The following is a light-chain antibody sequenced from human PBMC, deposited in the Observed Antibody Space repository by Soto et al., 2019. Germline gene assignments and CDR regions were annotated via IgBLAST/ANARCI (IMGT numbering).Light chain of an antibody. CDR3: QQYNSSSNT. CDR1: QSISSW. J-gene: IGKJ2*01. V-gene: IGKV1-5*01. Sequence: DIQMTQSPSTLSASVGDRVTITCRASQSISSWLAWYQQKPGKAPKLLIHDASSLESGVPSRFSGSGSGTEFTLTISSLQPDDFATYSCQQYNSSSNTFGQGTKLEIK. CDR2: DAS.